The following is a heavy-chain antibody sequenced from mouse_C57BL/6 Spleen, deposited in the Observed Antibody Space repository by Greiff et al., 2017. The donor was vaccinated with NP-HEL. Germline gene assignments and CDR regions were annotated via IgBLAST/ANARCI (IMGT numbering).Heavy chain of an antibody. D-gene: IGHD1-1*01. V-gene: IGHV1-53*01. Sequence: QVQLQQPGTELVKPGASVKLSCKASGYTFTSYWMHWVKQRPGQGLEWIGNINPSNGGTTYNEKFKSKATLTVDKSSSKAYMQLSSLTSEDSAVYYCSRPYYGSSYWYFDVWGTGTTVTVSS. CDR3: SRPYYGSSYWYFDV. CDR2: INPSNGGT. CDR1: GYTFTSYW. J-gene: IGHJ1*03.